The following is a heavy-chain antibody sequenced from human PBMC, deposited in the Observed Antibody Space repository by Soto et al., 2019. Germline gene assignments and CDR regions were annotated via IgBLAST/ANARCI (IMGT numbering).Heavy chain of an antibody. J-gene: IGHJ2*01. D-gene: IGHD2-21*02. CDR1: GFTFSSYG. V-gene: IGHV3-30*18. CDR2: ISSDGSNK. Sequence: QVQLVESGGGVVQPWRSLRLSCAASGFTFSSYGMHWVRQAPGKGLEWVAVISSDGSNKYYADSVKGRFTISRDNSKNTLYLQRKSLRAEDTAVYYCAKDQGGGDGRWYFDLWGRGTLVTVSS. CDR3: AKDQGGGDGRWYFDL.